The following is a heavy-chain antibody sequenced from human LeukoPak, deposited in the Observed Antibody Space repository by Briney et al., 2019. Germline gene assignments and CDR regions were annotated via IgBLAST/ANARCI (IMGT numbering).Heavy chain of an antibody. CDR3: ARGGAYYDFWSGYPDGMDV. V-gene: IGHV3-13*01. CDR2: IGTAGDT. Sequence: GGSLRLSCAASGFTFSSYDMHWVRQATGKGLELVSAIGTAGDTYYPGSVKGRFTISRENAKNSLYLQMNSLRAGDTAVYYCARGGAYYDFWSGYPDGMDVWGQGTTVTVTS. D-gene: IGHD3-3*01. CDR1: GFTFSSYD. J-gene: IGHJ6*02.